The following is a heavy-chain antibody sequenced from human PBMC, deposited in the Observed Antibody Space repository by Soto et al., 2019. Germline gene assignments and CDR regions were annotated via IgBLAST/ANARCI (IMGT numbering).Heavy chain of an antibody. CDR1: GFSLTTSGVG. CDR3: ARVTIFRPWFDP. V-gene: IGHV2-5*02. Sequence: SGPTLVNPTQTLTLTCTFSGFSLTTSGVGVGWIRQPPGKALEWLALIYWDDDKRYSPSLKSRLTITKDTSKNQVVLTMTNMEPVDTATYYCARVTIFRPWFDPWGQGTLVTVSS. J-gene: IGHJ5*02. D-gene: IGHD3-3*01. CDR2: IYWDDDK.